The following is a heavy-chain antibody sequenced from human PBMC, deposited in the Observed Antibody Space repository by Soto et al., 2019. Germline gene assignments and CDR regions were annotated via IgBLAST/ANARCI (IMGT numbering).Heavy chain of an antibody. V-gene: IGHV4-30-2*01. CDR2: IYHSGST. Sequence: QLQLQESGSGLVKPSQTLSLTCAVSGGSISSGGYSWSWIRQPPGKGLEWIGYIYHSGSTYYNSSLNRRVNISVDRSKHQFSLKPTSETAAYSAVYYWARIPAPWGQGTLVTVSS. D-gene: IGHD2-21*01. J-gene: IGHJ5*02. CDR1: GGSISSGGYS. CDR3: ARIPAP.